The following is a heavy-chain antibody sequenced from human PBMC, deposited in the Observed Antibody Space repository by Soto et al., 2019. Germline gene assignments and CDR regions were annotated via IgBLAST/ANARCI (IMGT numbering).Heavy chain of an antibody. V-gene: IGHV5-51*01. Sequence: GESLKISCKGSGYSFTSYWIGWVRQMPGKGLEWMGIIYPGDSDTRYSPSFQGQVTISADKSISTAYLQWSSLKASDTAMYYCARDVKWLANNHYCYYGMDVWGQGTTVTVSS. CDR1: GYSFTSYW. D-gene: IGHD6-19*01. J-gene: IGHJ6*02. CDR2: IYPGDSDT. CDR3: ARDVKWLANNHYCYYGMDV.